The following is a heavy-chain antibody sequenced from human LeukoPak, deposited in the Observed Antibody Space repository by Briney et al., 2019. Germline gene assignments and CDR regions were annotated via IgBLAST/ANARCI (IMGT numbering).Heavy chain of an antibody. J-gene: IGHJ4*02. CDR1: GFTFSSYW. Sequence: GGSLRLSCAASGFTFSSYWMSWVRQAPGKGLEWVASIKHDGSEKYYVDSVKGRFAISRDNAKKSLYLQMNSLRAEDTAVYYCAKGHTELDYWGQGTLVTVSS. V-gene: IGHV3-7*03. CDR3: AKGHTELDY. CDR2: IKHDGSEK. D-gene: IGHD1-1*01.